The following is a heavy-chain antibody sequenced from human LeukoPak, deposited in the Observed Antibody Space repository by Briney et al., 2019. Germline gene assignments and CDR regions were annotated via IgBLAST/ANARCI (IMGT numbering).Heavy chain of an antibody. CDR1: GFTFSSYA. Sequence: GGSLRLSCAASGFTFSSYAMSWVRQAPGKGLEWVSAVSGSGGSTYYADSVKGRFTISRDNSKNTLYPQMNSLRAEDTAVYYCAKAHSVGCSYGPYYFDYWGQGTLVTVSS. V-gene: IGHV3-23*01. J-gene: IGHJ4*02. CDR3: AKAHSVGCSYGPYYFDY. D-gene: IGHD5-18*01. CDR2: VSGSGGST.